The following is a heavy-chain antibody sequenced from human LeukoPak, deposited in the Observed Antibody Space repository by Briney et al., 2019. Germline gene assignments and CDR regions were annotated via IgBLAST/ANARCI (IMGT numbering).Heavy chain of an antibody. J-gene: IGHJ4*02. V-gene: IGHV3-9*01. CDR2: ISWNSGSI. CDR1: GFTFSSYA. Sequence: PGGSLRLSCAASGFTFSSYAMSWVRQAPGKGLEWVSGISWNSGSIGHADSVKGRFTISRDNAKNSLYLQMNSLRAEDTALYYCAKAHVDTAMVSCYFDYWGQGTLVTVSS. D-gene: IGHD5-18*01. CDR3: AKAHVDTAMVSCYFDY.